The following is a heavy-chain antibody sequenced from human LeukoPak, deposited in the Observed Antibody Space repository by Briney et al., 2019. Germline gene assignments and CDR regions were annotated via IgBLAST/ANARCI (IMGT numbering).Heavy chain of an antibody. V-gene: IGHV3-30*02. J-gene: IGHJ4*02. CDR2: IRYDGSNK. D-gene: IGHD3-22*01. CDR1: GFTFSSYG. CDR3: AKELYDSSGPALDY. Sequence: GGSLRLSCAASGFTFSSYGMHWVRQAPGKGLEWVAFIRYDGSNKYYADSEKGRFTISRDNSKNTLYLQMNSLRAEDTAVYYCAKELYDSSGPALDYWGQGTLVTVSS.